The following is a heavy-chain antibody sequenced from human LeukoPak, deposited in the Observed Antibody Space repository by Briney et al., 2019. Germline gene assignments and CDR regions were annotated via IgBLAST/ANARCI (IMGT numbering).Heavy chain of an antibody. Sequence: SETLSLTCTVSGGSISNYYWNWIRQPPGKGLEWIGYIYFTGSTNYNPSLKSRVTIPLDTSKNQFSLKLSSVTAADTAIYYCARGRWLQFSDWGPGTLVTVSS. J-gene: IGHJ4*02. CDR3: ARGRWLQFSD. D-gene: IGHD5-24*01. CDR2: IYFTGST. CDR1: GGSISNYY. V-gene: IGHV4-59*01.